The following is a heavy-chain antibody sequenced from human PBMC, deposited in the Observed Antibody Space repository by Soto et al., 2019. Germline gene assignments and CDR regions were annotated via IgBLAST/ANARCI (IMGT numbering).Heavy chain of an antibody. CDR2: IIPIFGTA. J-gene: IGHJ4*02. CDR1: GGTFSSYS. CDR3: ARDGGRHSGGIDY. D-gene: IGHD1-26*01. V-gene: IGHV1-69*01. Sequence: QVQLVQSGAEVKKPGSSVKVSCKASGGTFSSYSINWVRQAPGQGLEWMGGIIPIFGTANYAQQFQGRVTMTADESTSTAYMELSSLRSEDTAVYYCARDGGRHSGGIDYWGQGTLVTVSS.